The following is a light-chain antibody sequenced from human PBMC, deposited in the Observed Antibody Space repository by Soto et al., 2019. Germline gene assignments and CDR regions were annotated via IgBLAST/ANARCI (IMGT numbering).Light chain of an antibody. CDR2: DVY. CDR1: SSDIGAHNY. J-gene: IGLJ1*01. Sequence: QLVLTQPASVSGSPGQSITISCTGTSSDIGAHNYISWYQHHPGKAPRLMIYDVYSRPSDISDRFSGSKSSNTASLTISGLQAEDEADYYCCSYTTSSTYVFGPGTKVTVL. CDR3: CSYTTSSTYV. V-gene: IGLV2-14*01.